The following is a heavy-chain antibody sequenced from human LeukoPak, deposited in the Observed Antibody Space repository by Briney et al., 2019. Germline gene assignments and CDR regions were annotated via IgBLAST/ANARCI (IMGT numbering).Heavy chain of an antibody. Sequence: SQTLSLTCTVSGGSISSGGYYWSWIRQHPGQGLEWIGYIYYSGSTYYNPSLKSRVTISVDTSKNQFSLKLSSVTAADTAVYYCATRIVGATLTEYWGQGTLVTVSS. CDR2: IYYSGST. J-gene: IGHJ4*02. CDR1: GGSISSGGYY. V-gene: IGHV4-31*03. CDR3: ATRIVGATLTEY. D-gene: IGHD1-26*01.